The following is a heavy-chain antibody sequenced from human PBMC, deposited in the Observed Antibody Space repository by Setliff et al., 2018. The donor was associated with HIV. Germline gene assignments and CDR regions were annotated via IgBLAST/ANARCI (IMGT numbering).Heavy chain of an antibody. Sequence: SETLSLTCIVSGYSISSGYYWGWIRQPPGKGLEWIGTIYHSGSTYYNPSLKSRVTISVDTSKNQFSLKLSSVTAADTAVYYCAGIIATPGTAWGQGTLVTVSS. J-gene: IGHJ1*01. CDR2: IYHSGST. CDR1: GYSISSGYY. V-gene: IGHV4-38-2*02. CDR3: AGIIATPGTA. D-gene: IGHD6-13*01.